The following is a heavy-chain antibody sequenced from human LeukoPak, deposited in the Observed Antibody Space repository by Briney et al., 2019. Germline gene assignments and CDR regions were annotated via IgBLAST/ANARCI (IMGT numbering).Heavy chain of an antibody. D-gene: IGHD3-22*01. CDR2: ISGGGGST. CDR3: ARDRDYYDSSGYYRDAFDI. Sequence: GGSLRLSCAASRFTFSSYAMSWVRQAPGKGLEWVSAISGGGGSTYYADSVKGRFTISRDNSKNTLHLLMNSLRAEDTAVYYCARDRDYYDSSGYYRDAFDIWGQGTMVTVSS. J-gene: IGHJ3*02. CDR1: RFTFSSYA. V-gene: IGHV3-23*01.